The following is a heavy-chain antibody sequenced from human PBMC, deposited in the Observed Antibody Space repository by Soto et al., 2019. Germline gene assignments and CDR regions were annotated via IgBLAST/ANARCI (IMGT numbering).Heavy chain of an antibody. CDR2: IWFDGSDK. J-gene: IGHJ4*02. CDR3: ARPTLGLYWGYFDY. D-gene: IGHD2-8*02. Sequence: QVQLVESGGGVVQPGRSLRLSCAASGFTFSSYVMHWVRQAPGKGLEWVAVIWFDGSDKYYADSVKGRFTISRDNSKNTLHLQMNSLRAEDTAVYYCARPTLGLYWGYFDYWGQGTLVTVSS. CDR1: GFTFSSYV. V-gene: IGHV3-33*01.